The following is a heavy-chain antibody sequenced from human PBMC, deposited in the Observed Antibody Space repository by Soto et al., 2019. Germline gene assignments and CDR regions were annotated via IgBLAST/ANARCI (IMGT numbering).Heavy chain of an antibody. V-gene: IGHV2-5*02. D-gene: IGHD3-3*01. CDR1: GFSLSTSGLG. Sequence: QITLRESGPTLVKPTQTLTLTCTFSGFSLSTSGLGVGWIRQSPGKALEWLALIFWDDDKRHSPSLKSRVTIPKDTSRNQVALTMANMDPVDTATYYCVQSRRLGHQSGGKYYFWASWGQGTLVTVSS. CDR3: VQSRRLGHQSGGKYYFWAS. CDR2: IFWDDDK. J-gene: IGHJ5*02.